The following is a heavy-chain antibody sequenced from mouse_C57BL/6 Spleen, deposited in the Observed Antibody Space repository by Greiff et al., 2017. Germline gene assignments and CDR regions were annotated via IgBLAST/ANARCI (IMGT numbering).Heavy chain of an antibody. CDR3: ARRGSPYWYFDV. J-gene: IGHJ1*03. V-gene: IGHV1-42*01. CDR2: INPSTGGT. Sequence: VQLQQSGPELVKPGASVKISCKASGYSFTGYYMNWVKQSPEKSLEWIGEINPSTGGTTYNQKFKATATLTDDKSSSTAYMQRRSLTSEDSAVYYCARRGSPYWYFDVWGTGTTVTVSS. CDR1: GYSFTGYY.